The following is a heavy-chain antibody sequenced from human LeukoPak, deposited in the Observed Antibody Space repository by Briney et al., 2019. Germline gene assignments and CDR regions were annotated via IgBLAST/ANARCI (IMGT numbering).Heavy chain of an antibody. CDR2: TSYDGSKK. CDR1: GFTFSNYW. V-gene: IGHV3-30-3*01. CDR3: TRNPEMQYWFDP. D-gene: IGHD2/OR15-2a*01. J-gene: IGHJ5*02. Sequence: GGSLRLSCVASGFTFSNYWMNWVRQAPGKGLEWVAFTSYDGSKKYYGDSVKGRFTISRDNPKNTLYLEVSTLRAEDTAVYYCTRNPEMQYWFDPWGQGTLVTVSS.